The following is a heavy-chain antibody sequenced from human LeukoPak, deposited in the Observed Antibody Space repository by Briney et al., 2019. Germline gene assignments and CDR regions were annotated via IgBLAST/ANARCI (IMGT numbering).Heavy chain of an antibody. V-gene: IGHV4-31*03. J-gene: IGHJ4*02. CDR1: GASISSGGYF. CDR3: ARAPGSAYNAYYFDY. Sequence: PSETLSLTCTVSGASISSGGYFWGWIRQHPWKGLEWMGYFFYSGRTYYNPSLKSRVTISVDTSKNQISLKLSSVTAADTAVYYCARAPGSAYNAYYFDYWGQGTLVTVSS. D-gene: IGHD1-1*01. CDR2: FFYSGRT.